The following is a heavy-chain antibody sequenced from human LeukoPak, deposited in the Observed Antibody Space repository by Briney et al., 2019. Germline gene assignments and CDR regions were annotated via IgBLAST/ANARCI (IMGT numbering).Heavy chain of an antibody. CDR2: ISSSGSTI. CDR3: ARDPADYGMDV. V-gene: IGHV3-11*01. Sequence: GGSLRLFCAASGFTFSDYYMAWIRQAPGKGLEWVSYISSSGSTIYYADSVKGRFTISRDNAKNSLYLQMNSLRAEDTAVYYCARDPADYGMDVWGQGTTVTVFS. J-gene: IGHJ6*02. CDR1: GFTFSDYY.